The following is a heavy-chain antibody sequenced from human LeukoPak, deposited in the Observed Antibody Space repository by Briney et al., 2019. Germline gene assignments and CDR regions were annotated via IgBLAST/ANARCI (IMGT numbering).Heavy chain of an antibody. CDR3: AGTTVVDDAFDI. Sequence: PSETLSLTCTVSGGSISSGDYYWSWIRQPPGKGLEWIGYIYYSGSTYYNPSLKGRVTISVDTSKNQFSLKLSSVTAADTAVYYCAGTTVVDDAFDIWGQGTMVTVSS. CDR2: IYYSGST. D-gene: IGHD4-23*01. J-gene: IGHJ3*02. V-gene: IGHV4-30-4*01. CDR1: GGSISSGDYY.